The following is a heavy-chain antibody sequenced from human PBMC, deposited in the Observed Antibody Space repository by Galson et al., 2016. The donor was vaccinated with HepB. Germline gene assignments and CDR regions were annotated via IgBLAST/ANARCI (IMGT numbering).Heavy chain of an antibody. CDR1: GFTFSNYG. CDR2: ISGSGGRT. D-gene: IGHD6-6*01. V-gene: IGHV3-23*01. Sequence: SLRLSCAASGFTFSNYGMHWVRQAPGKGLEWVSEISGSGGRTAYADSVKGRFTISRDNSKNTLYLQMNSLRDEDTAAYYCAKQSSSWISLHGLDVWGQGTTVTVSS. CDR3: AKQSSSWISLHGLDV. J-gene: IGHJ6*02.